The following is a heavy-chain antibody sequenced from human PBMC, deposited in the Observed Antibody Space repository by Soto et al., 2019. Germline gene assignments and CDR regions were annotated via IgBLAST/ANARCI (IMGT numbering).Heavy chain of an antibody. J-gene: IGHJ4*02. V-gene: IGHV3-23*01. CDR1: GFTFSSYA. Sequence: GGSLRLSCAASGFTFSSYAMSWVRQAPWKGLEWVSAISGSGGSTYYADSVKGRFTISRDNSKNTLYLQMNSLRAEDTAVYYCAKDPGWPTAMVTYFDYWGQGTLVTVSS. D-gene: IGHD5-18*01. CDR3: AKDPGWPTAMVTYFDY. CDR2: ISGSGGST.